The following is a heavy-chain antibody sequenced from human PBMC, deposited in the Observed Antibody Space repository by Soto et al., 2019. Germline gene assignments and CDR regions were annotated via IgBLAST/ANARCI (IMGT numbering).Heavy chain of an antibody. CDR1: GYTFTSYG. V-gene: IGHV1-18*04. D-gene: IGHD4-17*01. Sequence: GASVKVSCKASGYTFTSYGISWVRQAPGQGLEWMGWISAYNGNTNYAQKLQGRVTMTTDTSTSTAYMELRSLRSDDTAVYYCARSNRVTSLDYFDYCGQGPLVTVSS. J-gene: IGHJ4*02. CDR3: ARSNRVTSLDYFDY. CDR2: ISAYNGNT.